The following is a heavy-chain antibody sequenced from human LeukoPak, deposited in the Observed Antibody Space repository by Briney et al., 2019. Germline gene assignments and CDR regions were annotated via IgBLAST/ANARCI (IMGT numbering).Heavy chain of an antibody. J-gene: IGHJ1*01. CDR2: IYHSGST. CDR1: GYSISSGYY. V-gene: IGHV4-38-2*02. CDR3: ARVDNWNYGDFQH. Sequence: PSETLSLTCTVSGYSISSGYYWGWIRQPPGKGLEWIGSIYHSGSTYYNPSLKTRVTISVDTSKNQFSLKLSSVTPADTAVYYCARVDNWNYGDFQHWGQCTLVTVSP. D-gene: IGHD1-7*01.